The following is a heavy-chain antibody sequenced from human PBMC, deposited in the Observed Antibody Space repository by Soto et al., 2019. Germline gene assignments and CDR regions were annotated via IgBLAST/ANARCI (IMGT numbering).Heavy chain of an antibody. CDR1: GFTFSSYG. Sequence: XGSLRLSCAASGFTFSSYGMHWVRQAPGKGLEWVAVISYDGSNKYYADSVKGRFTISRDNSKNTLYLQMNSLRAEDTAVYYCAKDTGADSYGSSWFDHWGQGTLVTVSS. D-gene: IGHD5-18*01. CDR3: AKDTGADSYGSSWFDH. V-gene: IGHV3-30*18. CDR2: ISYDGSNK. J-gene: IGHJ5*02.